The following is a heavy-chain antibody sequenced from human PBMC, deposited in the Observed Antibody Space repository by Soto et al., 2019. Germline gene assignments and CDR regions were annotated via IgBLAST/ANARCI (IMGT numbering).Heavy chain of an antibody. Sequence: GGSLILSCAASGFTFSDYSMHWVRQAPGKGLEWVSVITGSRGKTYYADSVKGRFTISRDNSKNTLYLQMNSLRAEDTAVYYCAASESYHKAAYWGQGTLVTVSS. CDR3: AASESYHKAAY. CDR2: ITGSRGKT. V-gene: IGHV3-23*01. CDR1: GFTFSDYS. D-gene: IGHD3-10*01. J-gene: IGHJ4*02.